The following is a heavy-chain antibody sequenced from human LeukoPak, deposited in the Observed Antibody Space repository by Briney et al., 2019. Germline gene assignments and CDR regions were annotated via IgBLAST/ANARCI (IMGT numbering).Heavy chain of an antibody. D-gene: IGHD3-22*01. Sequence: SGTLSLTCAVSGGSISSSNWWSWVRQPPGKGLEWIGEIYHSGSTNYNPSLKSRVTISVDKSKNQFSLKLSSVTAADTAVYYCARVDRCDSSGYSYYFDYWGQGTLVTVSS. V-gene: IGHV4-4*02. CDR1: GGSISSSNW. J-gene: IGHJ4*02. CDR3: ARVDRCDSSGYSYYFDY. CDR2: IYHSGST.